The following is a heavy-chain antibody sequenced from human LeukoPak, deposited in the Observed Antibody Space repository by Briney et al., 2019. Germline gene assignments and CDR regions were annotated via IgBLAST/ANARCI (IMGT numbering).Heavy chain of an antibody. D-gene: IGHD3-9*01. CDR1: GGSFSSGGYS. V-gene: IGHV4-30-2*01. J-gene: IGHJ3*02. CDR3: ARGLTGLDAFDI. Sequence: PSETLSLTCAGYGGSFSSGGYSWSWIRQPPGKGLEWIGYIYHSGSTYYNPSLKSRVTISVDRSKTQFSLKLRSVTAADTAVYFCARGLTGLDAFDIWGQGTLVTVSS. CDR2: IYHSGST.